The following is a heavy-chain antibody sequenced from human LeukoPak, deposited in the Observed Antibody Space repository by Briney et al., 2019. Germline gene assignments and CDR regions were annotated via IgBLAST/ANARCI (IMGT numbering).Heavy chain of an antibody. CDR3: TRGLGLRWQYFDY. CDR2: INHSGST. D-gene: IGHD4-23*01. CDR1: GVSFSGYY. J-gene: IGHJ4*02. Sequence: ASETLSLTCAVYGVSFSGYYWSWIRQPPGKGLEWIGEINHSGSTNYNPSLKSRVTISVDTSKNQFSLKLSCVTAADTAVYYCTRGLGLRWQYFDYWGQGTLVTVSS. V-gene: IGHV4-34*01.